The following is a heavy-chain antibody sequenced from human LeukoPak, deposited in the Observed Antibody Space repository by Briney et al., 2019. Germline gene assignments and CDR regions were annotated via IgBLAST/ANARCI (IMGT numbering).Heavy chain of an antibody. CDR3: ARDLIVPPYNWFDP. CDR1: GASISNSY. CDR2: ISGSGTT. J-gene: IGHJ5*02. Sequence: SETLSPTCTVSGASISNSYWSWIRQPAGKGLEWIGLISGSGTTNYNPSLKSRVTLSVDMSRNQFSLRLTSVTAADTAVYYCARDLIVPPYNWFDPWGQGTLVTVSS. V-gene: IGHV4-4*07. D-gene: IGHD2/OR15-2a*01.